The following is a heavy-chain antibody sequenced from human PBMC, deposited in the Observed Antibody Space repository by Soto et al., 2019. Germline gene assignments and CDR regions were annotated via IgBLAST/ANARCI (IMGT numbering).Heavy chain of an antibody. CDR2: IYYSGST. Sequence: PSETLSLTCTVSGGSISSGDYYWSWIRQPPGKGLEWIGYIYYSGSTYYNTSLKSRVTISVDTSKNQFSLKLSSVTAADTAVYYCARDVVVVVAATLYYYGMDVWGQGTTVTVSS. CDR1: GGSISSGDYY. D-gene: IGHD2-15*01. CDR3: ARDVVVVVAATLYYYGMDV. J-gene: IGHJ6*02. V-gene: IGHV4-30-4*01.